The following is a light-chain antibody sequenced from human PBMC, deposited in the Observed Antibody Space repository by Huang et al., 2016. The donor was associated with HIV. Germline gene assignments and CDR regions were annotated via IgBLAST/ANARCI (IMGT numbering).Light chain of an antibody. V-gene: IGKV3-11*01. CDR2: RAA. Sequence: EIVLTQSPATLSLSPGERATLSCRASQNVTDSLAWYRQKPGQAPSLLIYRAANRATGTPARFSGRGSGTDFTLTISSLEPEDFAIYYGQERIQWPRLTFGGGTKVEIK. CDR1: QNVTDS. CDR3: QERIQWPRLT. J-gene: IGKJ4*01.